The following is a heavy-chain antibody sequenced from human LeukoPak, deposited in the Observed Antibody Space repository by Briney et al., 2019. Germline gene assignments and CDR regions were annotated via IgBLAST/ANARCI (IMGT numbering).Heavy chain of an antibody. Sequence: ASVKVSCKAPGGTFNSYGISWVRQAPGQGLEWMGGVIPMFGPAKYAPKFQGRATMTTDASTSTAYMVLNSLRSEDTAVYYCATAGGAGAEGFDYWGQGTLVTVSS. CDR1: GGTFNSYG. CDR3: ATAGGAGAEGFDY. V-gene: IGHV1-69*05. CDR2: VIPMFGPA. J-gene: IGHJ4*02. D-gene: IGHD1-26*01.